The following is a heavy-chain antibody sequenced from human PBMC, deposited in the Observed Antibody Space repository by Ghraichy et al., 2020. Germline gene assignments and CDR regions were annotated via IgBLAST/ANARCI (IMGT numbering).Heavy chain of an antibody. CDR1: GFTFSSYS. CDR2: ISSSSSTI. D-gene: IGHD3-10*01. V-gene: IGHV3-48*01. CDR3: ARGGGYYYFYGMDV. Sequence: GGSLRLSCAASGFTFSSYSMNWVRQAPGKGLEWVSYISSSSSTIYIADSVKGRFTISRDNAKNSLYLQMNSLRAEDTAVYYCARGGGYYYFYGMDVWGQGTTVTVSS. J-gene: IGHJ6*02.